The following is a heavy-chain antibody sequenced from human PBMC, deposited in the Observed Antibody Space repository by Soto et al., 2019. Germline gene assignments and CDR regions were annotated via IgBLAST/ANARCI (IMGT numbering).Heavy chain of an antibody. D-gene: IGHD2-15*01. CDR1: GGTFSSDS. J-gene: IGHJ4*02. CDR2: IIPMFDTP. V-gene: IGHV1-69*12. CDR3: ARSGGLDRDFNY. Sequence: QVQLVQSGAEVKKPGSSVKVSCKASGGTFSSDSFSWVRQAPGQGLEWMGGIIPMFDTPIYAQKFQDRVTITADESTSTASRQLCSLRSGDTAVYYCARSGGLDRDFNYWGQGSLVTVSS.